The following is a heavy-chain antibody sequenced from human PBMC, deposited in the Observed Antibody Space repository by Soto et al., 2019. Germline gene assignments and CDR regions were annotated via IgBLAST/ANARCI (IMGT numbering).Heavy chain of an antibody. CDR1: GFSLSTNGVG. D-gene: IGHD2-15*01. Sequence: QITLKESGPTLVKPTQTLTLTCTFSGFSLSTNGVGVDWIRQPPGKALEWLALIYWDDDKRYSPSLKSRLTIPKDTSKNQVVLTMSNMDPVDTATYYCAHSIDTSMALDYWGQGTLVTVSS. CDR3: AHSIDTSMALDY. V-gene: IGHV2-5*02. J-gene: IGHJ4*02. CDR2: IYWDDDK.